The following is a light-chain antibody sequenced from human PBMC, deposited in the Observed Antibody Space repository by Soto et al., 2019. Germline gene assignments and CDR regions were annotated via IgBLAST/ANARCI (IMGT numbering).Light chain of an antibody. J-gene: IGKJ1*01. CDR3: QQYGSSPGT. V-gene: IGKV3-20*01. CDR2: GAS. Sequence: EIVLTQSPGTLSLSQGERATLSCRASQSVSSSYLAWYQQKPGQAPRLLIFGASIRDTGIPDRFSGSGSGTDFTLTISRLESEDFAVYYCQQYGSSPGTFGQGTKVDIK. CDR1: QSVSSSY.